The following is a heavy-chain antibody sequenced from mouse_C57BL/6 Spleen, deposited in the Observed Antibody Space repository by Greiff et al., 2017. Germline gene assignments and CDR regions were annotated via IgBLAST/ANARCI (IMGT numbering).Heavy chain of an antibody. V-gene: IGHV5-4*01. CDR1: GFTFSSYA. Sequence: EVHLVESGGGLVKPGGSLKLSCAASGFTFSSYAMSWVRQTPEKRLEWVATISDGGSYTYYPDNVKGRFTISRDNAKNNLYLQMSHLKSEDTAMYYCARELGRTYAMDYWGQGTSVTVSS. D-gene: IGHD4-1*01. J-gene: IGHJ4*01. CDR2: ISDGGSYT. CDR3: ARELGRTYAMDY.